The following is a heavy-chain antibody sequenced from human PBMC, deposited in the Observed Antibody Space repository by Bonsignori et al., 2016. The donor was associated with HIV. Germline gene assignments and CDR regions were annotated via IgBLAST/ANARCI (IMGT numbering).Heavy chain of an antibody. CDR3: ARGLTIFGYYYYYMDV. CDR2: IYYSGST. Sequence: RQAPGKGLEWIGYIYYSGSTNYNPSLKSRVTISVDTSKNQFSLKLSSVTAADTAVYYCARGLTIFGYYYYYMDVWGKGTTVTVSS. D-gene: IGHD3-3*01. J-gene: IGHJ6*03. V-gene: IGHV4-59*01.